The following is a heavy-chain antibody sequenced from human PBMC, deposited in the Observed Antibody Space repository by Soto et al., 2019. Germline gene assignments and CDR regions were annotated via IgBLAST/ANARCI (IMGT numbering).Heavy chain of an antibody. V-gene: IGHV3-30*18. J-gene: IGHJ4*02. CDR1: RFSFRAHG. Sequence: QVQLVESGGGVVQPGRSLRLSCAASRFSFRAHGMHWVRQAPGKGLEWVAFISYDGSNSYYADSVKGRFTISRDNSNDALYLQMSSLRPEDTAVYFCAKAHRNGGSRVDYWGQGTLVTVSS. CDR2: ISYDGSNS. CDR3: AKAHRNGGSRVDY. D-gene: IGHD2-8*01.